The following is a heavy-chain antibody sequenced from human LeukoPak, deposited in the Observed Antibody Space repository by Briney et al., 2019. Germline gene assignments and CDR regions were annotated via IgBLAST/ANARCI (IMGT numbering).Heavy chain of an antibody. Sequence: PGGSLRLSCAASGFTFSNYAMSWVRQAPGKGLEWVSAISGSGGSTYYADSVKGRFTISRDNSKNTLYLQMNSLRAEDTAVYYCAKGLYSSGWYILDVWGKGTTVTVSS. D-gene: IGHD6-19*01. CDR1: GFTFSNYA. CDR2: ISGSGGST. V-gene: IGHV3-23*01. CDR3: AKGLYSSGWYILDV. J-gene: IGHJ6*04.